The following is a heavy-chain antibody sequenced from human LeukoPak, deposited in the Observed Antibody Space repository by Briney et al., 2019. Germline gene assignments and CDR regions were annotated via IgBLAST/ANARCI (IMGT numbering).Heavy chain of an antibody. CDR2: IRYDGSNK. V-gene: IGHV3-30*02. J-gene: IGHJ4*02. CDR1: GFTFSSYG. CDR3: ARALLQLWSY. D-gene: IGHD5-18*01. Sequence: PGGSLRLSCAASGFTFSSYGMHWVRQAPGKGLEWVAFIRYDGSNKYYADSVKGRFTISRDNSKNTLYLQMNSLRAEDTAVYYCARALLQLWSYWGQGTLVTVSS.